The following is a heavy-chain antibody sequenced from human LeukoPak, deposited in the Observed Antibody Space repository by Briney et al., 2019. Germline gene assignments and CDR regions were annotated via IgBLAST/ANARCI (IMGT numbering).Heavy chain of an antibody. CDR3: ARAGFLYSYAFDY. CDR2: IYYSGST. Sequence: SETLSLTCTVSDGSISSSCYYWGWIRQPPGKGLEWIGSIYYSGSTYYNPSLKSRVTISVDTSKNQFSLKLSSVTAADTAVYYCARAGFLYSYAFDYWGQGTLVTVSS. CDR1: DGSISSSCYY. V-gene: IGHV4-39*07. D-gene: IGHD5-18*01. J-gene: IGHJ4*02.